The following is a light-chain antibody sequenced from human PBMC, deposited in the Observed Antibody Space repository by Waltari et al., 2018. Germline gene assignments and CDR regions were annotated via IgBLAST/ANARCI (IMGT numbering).Light chain of an antibody. V-gene: IGKV3-20*01. CDR2: GAS. CDR3: QQYGASPFT. CDR1: QPVPSPS. Sequence: EIVVTQSPATLSLFPGQTATLSCRASQPVPSPSLAWFQQKPGQPPRLLIHGASNRAAGIPDRFTGSGSGRDFTLTISGLEPEDFAVYYCQQYGASPFTFGPGTRADFK. J-gene: IGKJ3*01.